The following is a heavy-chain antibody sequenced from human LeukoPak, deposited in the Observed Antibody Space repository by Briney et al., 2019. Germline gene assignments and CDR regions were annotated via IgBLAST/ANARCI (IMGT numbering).Heavy chain of an antibody. D-gene: IGHD3-10*01. CDR1: AGSLNSHY. CDR2: IFNTGNT. V-gene: IGHV4-59*11. Sequence: SETLSLTCIVSAGSLNSHYWSWIRQPPGKRLEWIGYIFNTGNTNYNPSLASRVTMSVDSSRAQFFLRLSPVTAADTAIYYCASRPADTTWYGVFDYWSQGTLVTVSS. CDR3: ASRPADTTWYGVFDY. J-gene: IGHJ4*02.